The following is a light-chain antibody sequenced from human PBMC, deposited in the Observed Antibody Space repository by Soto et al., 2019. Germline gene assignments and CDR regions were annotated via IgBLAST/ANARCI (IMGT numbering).Light chain of an antibody. Sequence: EIVLTQSPATLSLSPGERAILSCRASQSVGTYLAWYQQKPGQAPRLLIYDASNRATGIPARFGGSGSGTEFTLTISSLQSEDFAVYFCQQYDNWPYTFGQGTRLEIK. CDR3: QQYDNWPYT. J-gene: IGKJ5*01. V-gene: IGKV3-11*01. CDR2: DAS. CDR1: QSVGTY.